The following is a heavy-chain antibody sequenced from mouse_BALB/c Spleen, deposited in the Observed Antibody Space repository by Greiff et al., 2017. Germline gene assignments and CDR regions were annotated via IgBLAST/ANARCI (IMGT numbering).Heavy chain of an antibody. CDR3: ARYDYDGFAY. CDR1: GYSITSGYY. CDR2: ISYDGSN. J-gene: IGHJ3*01. Sequence: EVQRVESGPGLVKPSQSLSLTCSVTGYSITSGYYWNWIRQFPGNKLEWMGYISYDGSNNYNPSLKNRISITRDTSKNQFFLKLNSVTTEDTATYYCARYDYDGFAYWGQGTLVTVSA. V-gene: IGHV3-6*02. D-gene: IGHD2-4*01.